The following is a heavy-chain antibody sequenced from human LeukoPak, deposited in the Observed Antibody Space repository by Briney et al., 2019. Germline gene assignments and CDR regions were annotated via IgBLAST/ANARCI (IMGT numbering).Heavy chain of an antibody. CDR1: GYTFTSYG. CDR2: IGAYNGNT. CDR3: ARDQGPEYYDSSGYYYAFDI. Sequence: ASVKVSCKASGYTFTSYGISWVRQAPGQGLEWMGWIGAYNGNTNYAQKLQGRVTMTTDTSTSTAYMELRSLRSDDTAVYYCARDQGPEYYDSSGYYYAFDIWGQGTMVTVSS. V-gene: IGHV1-18*01. J-gene: IGHJ3*02. D-gene: IGHD3-22*01.